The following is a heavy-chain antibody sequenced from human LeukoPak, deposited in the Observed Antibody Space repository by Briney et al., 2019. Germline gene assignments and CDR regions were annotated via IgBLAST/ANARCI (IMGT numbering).Heavy chain of an antibody. Sequence: PGGSLRLSCAASRFTFSSYWMSWVRQAPGKGLEWVSSISSSSSYIYYADSVKGRFTISSDNAKNSLYLQMNSLRAEDTAVYYCARAEESQGGMYSGSWSAYYYYMDVWGKGTTVTVSS. CDR1: RFTFSSYW. J-gene: IGHJ6*03. CDR2: ISSSSSYI. V-gene: IGHV3-21*01. D-gene: IGHD1-26*01. CDR3: ARAEESQGGMYSGSWSAYYYYMDV.